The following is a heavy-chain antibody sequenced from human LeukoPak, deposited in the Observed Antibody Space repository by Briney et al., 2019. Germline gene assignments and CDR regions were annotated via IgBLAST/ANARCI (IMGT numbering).Heavy chain of an antibody. V-gene: IGHV3-7*01. CDR1: GFTFSSYW. CDR3: APGGVAGDF. J-gene: IGHJ4*02. CDR2: IKQDGSGK. D-gene: IGHD6-19*01. Sequence: PGGSLRLSCTASGFTFSSYWMNWVRQAPGKGLEWVANIKQDGSGKYYVDSVKGRFTISRDNAKNSLYLQMNSLRAEDTAVSYCAPGGVAGDFWGQGTLVTVSS.